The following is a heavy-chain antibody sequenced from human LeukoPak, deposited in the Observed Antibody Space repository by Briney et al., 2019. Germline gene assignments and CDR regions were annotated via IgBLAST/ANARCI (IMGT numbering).Heavy chain of an antibody. CDR3: ARDGNTPSTIFGVVTSYYYYGMDV. Sequence: GGSLRLSCAASGFTFSSYSMNWVRQAPGKGLEWVSSISSSSSYIYYADSVKGRFTISRDNSKNTLYLQMNSLRAEDTAVYYCARDGNTPSTIFGVVTSYYYYGMDVWGQGTTVTVSS. CDR2: ISSSSSYI. J-gene: IGHJ6*02. D-gene: IGHD3-3*01. V-gene: IGHV3-21*01. CDR1: GFTFSSYS.